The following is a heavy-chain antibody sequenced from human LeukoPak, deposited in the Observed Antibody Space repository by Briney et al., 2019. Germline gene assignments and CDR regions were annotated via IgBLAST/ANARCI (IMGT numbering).Heavy chain of an antibody. V-gene: IGHV1-18*01. Sequence: ASVKVSCKASGYTFSDYSITWVRQAPGQGLEWMGWISPYNADTNYAQNFQGRVTMTTDRSTRTAYMELRNLRSDDTAVYYCARVTTVTRSPWSWGPKKTGQEVNWFDPWGQGTLITVS. CDR3: ARVTTVTRSPWSWGPKKTGQEVNWFDP. CDR1: GYTFSDYS. D-gene: IGHD4-17*01. J-gene: IGHJ5*02. CDR2: ISPYNADT.